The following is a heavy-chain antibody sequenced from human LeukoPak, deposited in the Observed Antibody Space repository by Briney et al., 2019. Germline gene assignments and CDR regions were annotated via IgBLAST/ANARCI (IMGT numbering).Heavy chain of an antibody. Sequence: GGSPRLSCAASGFTFSSYSMNWVRQAPGKGQEWVSAISSGSSYKYFTDSVRGRFSISRDNAKDSLYLQMNSLRAEDTAVYYCARDSLEYSSSSGFDYWGQGTLVTVSS. D-gene: IGHD6-6*01. CDR3: ARDSLEYSSSSGFDY. CDR1: GFTFSSYS. CDR2: ISSGSSYK. J-gene: IGHJ4*02. V-gene: IGHV3-21*01.